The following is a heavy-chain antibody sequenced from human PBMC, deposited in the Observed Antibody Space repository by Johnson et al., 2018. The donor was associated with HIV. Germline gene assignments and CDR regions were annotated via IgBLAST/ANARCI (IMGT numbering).Heavy chain of an antibody. CDR2: IGTTGDT. Sequence: VQLVESGGGLVQPGGSLRLSCAASGFTFSSYGMSWVRQAPGKGLEWVSAIGTTGDTYYPDSVKGRFTISRENANHSLYLQMNSLTAGDTAVYFCVRVGSGSYYSRDAFDIWGQGTLVTVSS. J-gene: IGHJ3*02. CDR3: VRVGSGSYYSRDAFDI. V-gene: IGHV3-13*01. CDR1: GFTFSSYG. D-gene: IGHD3-10*01.